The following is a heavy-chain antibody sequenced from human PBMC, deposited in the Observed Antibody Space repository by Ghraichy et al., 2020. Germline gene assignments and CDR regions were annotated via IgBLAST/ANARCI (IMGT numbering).Heavy chain of an antibody. J-gene: IGHJ4*02. CDR2: ISSSSNYI. CDR1: GFTFSSYR. D-gene: IGHD6-19*01. CDR3: ARDSSGWLFDY. V-gene: IGHV3-21*01. Sequence: GEALNISCAASGFTFSSYRMNWVRQAPGKGLEWVSSISSSSNYIYYADSMRGRFTISRDNAKNSLYLQMDSLRAEDTAVYYCARDSSGWLFDYWGQGILVTDSS.